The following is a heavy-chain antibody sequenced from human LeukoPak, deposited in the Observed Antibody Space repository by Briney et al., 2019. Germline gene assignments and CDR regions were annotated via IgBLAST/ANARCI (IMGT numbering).Heavy chain of an antibody. CDR1: GYTFTSYG. Sequence: ASVKVSCKASGYTFTSYGISWVRQAPGQGLEWMGWISAYNGNTNYAQKLQGRVTMTTDTSTSTAYMELRSLRSDDTAVYYCAREEYYYDSSGSLVVIGGDYWGQGTLVTVSS. J-gene: IGHJ4*02. V-gene: IGHV1-18*01. D-gene: IGHD3-22*01. CDR3: AREEYYYDSSGSLVVIGGDY. CDR2: ISAYNGNT.